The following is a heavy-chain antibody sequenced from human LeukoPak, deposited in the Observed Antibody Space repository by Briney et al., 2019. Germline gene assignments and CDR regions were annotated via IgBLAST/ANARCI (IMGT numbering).Heavy chain of an antibody. J-gene: IGHJ4*02. Sequence: KPGGSLRLSCAASGFTFTNAWMSWVRQAPGKGLEWVGRIKSKTDGGTTDYAAPVKARFTISRDDSKKTLYLQMNSLKTEDTAVYYCTTIYFYYYDSSGYYSYFDYWGQGTLVTVSS. CDR1: GFTFTNAW. CDR3: TTIYFYYYDSSGYYSYFDY. D-gene: IGHD3-22*01. V-gene: IGHV3-15*01. CDR2: IKSKTDGGTT.